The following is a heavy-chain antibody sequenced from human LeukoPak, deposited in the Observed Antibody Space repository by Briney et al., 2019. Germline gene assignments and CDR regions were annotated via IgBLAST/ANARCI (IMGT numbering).Heavy chain of an antibody. CDR2: ISSTGTYK. CDR1: GFTFSSYI. J-gene: IGHJ6*03. CDR3: ASDCSSTCSFYYYHRDV. Sequence: GGSLRLSCAASGFTFSSYIMNWVRQAPGKGLEWVSSISSTGTYKYYADSVKGRFTISRDNAKNSLYLQMNSLRAEDTAVYYCASDCSSTCSFYYYHRDVWGKGTTVTVSS. V-gene: IGHV3-21*01. D-gene: IGHD6-13*01.